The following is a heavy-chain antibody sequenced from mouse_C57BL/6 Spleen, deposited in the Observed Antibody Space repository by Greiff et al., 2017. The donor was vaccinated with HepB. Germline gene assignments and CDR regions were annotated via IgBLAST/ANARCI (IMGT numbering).Heavy chain of an antibody. J-gene: IGHJ2*01. Sequence: QVQLKESGAELVKPGASVKISCKASGYAFSSYWMNWVKQRPGKGLEWIGQIYPGDGDTNYNGKFKGKATLTADKSSSTAYMQISSLTSEDSAVYFCATYYYGKGFDYWGQGTTLTVSS. D-gene: IGHD1-1*01. CDR2: IYPGDGDT. V-gene: IGHV1-80*01. CDR1: GYAFSSYW. CDR3: ATYYYGKGFDY.